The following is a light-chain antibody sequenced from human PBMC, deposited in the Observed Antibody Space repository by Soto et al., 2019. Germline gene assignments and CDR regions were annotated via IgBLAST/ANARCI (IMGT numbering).Light chain of an antibody. CDR3: QQSSDTLLT. J-gene: IGKJ4*01. V-gene: IGKV1-39*01. Sequence: DIQMTQSPSSLSASVGDRVTISCRASQNIGFFLNWYQQKAGKAPNLLIYGASSLQSGVPSRFSGSGSGTDFTLTISSLPPEDFATYYCQQSSDTLLTFGGGTKVQIK. CDR1: QNIGFF. CDR2: GAS.